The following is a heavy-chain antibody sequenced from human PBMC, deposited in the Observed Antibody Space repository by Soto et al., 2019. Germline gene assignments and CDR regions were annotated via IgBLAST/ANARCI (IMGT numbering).Heavy chain of an antibody. J-gene: IGHJ3*02. CDR1: GGTFSSYA. V-gene: IGHV1-69*12. CDR3: ATSYGDYVLDAFDI. Sequence: QVQLVQSGAEVKKPGSSVKVSCKASGGTFSSYAISWVRQAPGQELEWMGGIIPIFGTANYAQKFQGRVTITADESTSTAYMELSSLRSEDTAVYYCATSYGDYVLDAFDIWGQGTMVTVSS. CDR2: IIPIFGTA. D-gene: IGHD4-17*01.